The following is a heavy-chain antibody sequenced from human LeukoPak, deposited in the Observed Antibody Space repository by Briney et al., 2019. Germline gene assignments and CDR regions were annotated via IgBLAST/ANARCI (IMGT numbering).Heavy chain of an antibody. Sequence: GGSLRLSCAASGFTFSDYWMSWVRQAPGKGLEWVANIKQDGSAKYYVDSVKGRFTISRDNAKNSLYLQMNSLRDDDTAVYYCARYSTGSKLDYWGQGTLVTVSS. CDR2: IKQDGSAK. V-gene: IGHV3-7*01. CDR1: GFTFSDYW. CDR3: ARYSTGSKLDY. D-gene: IGHD6-19*01. J-gene: IGHJ4*02.